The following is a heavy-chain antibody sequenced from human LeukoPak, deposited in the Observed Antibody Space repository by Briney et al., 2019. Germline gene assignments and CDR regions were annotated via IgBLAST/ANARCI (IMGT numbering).Heavy chain of an antibody. D-gene: IGHD3-22*01. CDR2: VSASGGST. CDR3: AKLSAFYYHS. J-gene: IGHJ4*02. V-gene: IGHV3-23*01. CDR1: GFIFSANA. Sequence: SGGSLRLSCAASGFIFSANAMTWVRQAPGKGLEWVSTVSASGGSTYYADSVKGRFTISRDNPKNTLYLQLSSLRAEDTAVYYCAKLSAFYYHSWGQGTLVTVSS.